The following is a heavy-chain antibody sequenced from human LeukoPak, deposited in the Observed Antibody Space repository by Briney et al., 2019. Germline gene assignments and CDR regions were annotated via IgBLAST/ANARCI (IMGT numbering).Heavy chain of an antibody. CDR2: IYYSGST. CDR1: GGSISSYY. D-gene: IGHD2-2*01. Sequence: SETLSLTCTVSGGSISSYYWSWIRQPPGKGLEWIGYIYYSGSTNYNPSLKSRVTISVDTSRNQFSLKLSSVTAADTAVYYCARVPVVPAAMTDHYYYYGMDVWGQGTTVTVPS. V-gene: IGHV4-59*01. J-gene: IGHJ6*02. CDR3: ARVPVVPAAMTDHYYYYGMDV.